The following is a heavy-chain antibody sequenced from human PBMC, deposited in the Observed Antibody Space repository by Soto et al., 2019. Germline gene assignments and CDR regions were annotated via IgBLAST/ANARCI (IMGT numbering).Heavy chain of an antibody. J-gene: IGHJ6*02. D-gene: IGHD6-6*01. CDR1: GYTFTSYG. Sequence: ASVKVSCKASGYTFTSYGISWVRQAPGQGLEWMGWISAYSGNTNYAQKLQGRVTMTTDTSTSTAYMELRSLRSDDTAVYYCARDREGIAARQHYYYGMDVWGQGTTVTVSS. CDR3: ARDREGIAARQHYYYGMDV. CDR2: ISAYSGNT. V-gene: IGHV1-18*01.